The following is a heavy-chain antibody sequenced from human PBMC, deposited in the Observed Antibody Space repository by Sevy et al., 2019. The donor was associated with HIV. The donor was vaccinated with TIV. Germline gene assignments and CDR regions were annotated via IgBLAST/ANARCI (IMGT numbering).Heavy chain of an antibody. V-gene: IGHV3-7*01. J-gene: IGHJ4*01. D-gene: IGHD5-18*01. CDR3: VREGLGRYGYSLDY. Sequence: GGSLRLSCAASGFSFSIYWMSWVRQAPGKGLEWVATMKQDGSEEDYVDSVKGRFTISRDNAKNSLFLQMNSLSAEDTAVYYCVREGLGRYGYSLDYWGHGTLVTVSS. CDR1: GFSFSIYW. CDR2: MKQDGSEE.